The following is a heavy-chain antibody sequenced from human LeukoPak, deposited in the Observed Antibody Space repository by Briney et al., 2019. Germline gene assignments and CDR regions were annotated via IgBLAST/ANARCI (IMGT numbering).Heavy chain of an antibody. CDR1: GFTFSSYE. J-gene: IGHJ5*02. Sequence: GGSLRLSCAASGFTFSSYEMNWVRQAPGKGLEWVSYISSSGSTIYYADSVKGRFTISRDNAKNSLYLQMNSLRAEDTAEYYCAREQLGFDPWGQGTLVTVSS. CDR3: AREQLGFDP. V-gene: IGHV3-48*03. D-gene: IGHD1-1*01. CDR2: ISSSGSTI.